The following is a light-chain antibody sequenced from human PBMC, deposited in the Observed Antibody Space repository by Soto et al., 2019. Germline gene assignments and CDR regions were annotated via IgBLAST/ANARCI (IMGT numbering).Light chain of an antibody. CDR3: QSSDSSLSGSV. Sequence: QSVLTQPPSVSGAPGQRVTICCTGSSSDIGAGSDVHWYQQLPGTAPKLLVYANNNRPSGVPDRFSGSKSGTSASLAITGLQAEDEADYYCQSSDSSLSGSVFGTGTKVTV. J-gene: IGLJ1*01. CDR1: SSDIGAGSD. CDR2: ANN. V-gene: IGLV1-40*01.